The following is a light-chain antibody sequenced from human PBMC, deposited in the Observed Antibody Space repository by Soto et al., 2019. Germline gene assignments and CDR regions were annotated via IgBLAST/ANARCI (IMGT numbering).Light chain of an antibody. CDR1: KLGDKY. J-gene: IGLJ3*02. Sequence: SYELTQPPSVSVSPGQTASITCSGDKLGDKYGCWYQQKPGQPPVLVIYQDNKRPSGIPERFSGSNSGNTATLTISGTQAMDEADYYCQAWDSVTAWVFGGGTKLTVL. CDR3: QAWDSVTAWV. V-gene: IGLV3-1*01. CDR2: QDN.